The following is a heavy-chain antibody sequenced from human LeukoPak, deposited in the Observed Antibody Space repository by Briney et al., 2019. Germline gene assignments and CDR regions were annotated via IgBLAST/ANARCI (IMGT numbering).Heavy chain of an antibody. D-gene: IGHD4-23*01. CDR1: GGSFSGYY. J-gene: IGHJ4*02. V-gene: IGHV4-34*01. CDR3: ANSANYGGNSGFFDY. CDR2: INHSGST. Sequence: SETLSLTCAVYGGSFSGYYWSWIRQPPGKGLEWIGEINHSGSTNYNPSLKSRVTISVDTSKNQFSLKLSSVTAADTAVYYCANSANYGGNSGFFDYWGQGTLVTVSS.